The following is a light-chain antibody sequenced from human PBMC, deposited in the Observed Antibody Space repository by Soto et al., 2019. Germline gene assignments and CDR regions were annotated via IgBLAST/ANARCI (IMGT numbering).Light chain of an antibody. V-gene: IGLV4-60*02. CDR3: ETWDSNTHAV. J-gene: IGLJ7*01. CDR1: SGHSTYI. Sequence: QSVLTQSSSASASLGSSVKLTCTLSSGHSTYIIAWHQQQPGKAPRYLMKLEGNGNYNKGSGVPDRFSGSSSGADRYLTISNLQFEDEADYYCETWDSNTHAVFGGGTQLTVL. CDR2: LEGNGNY.